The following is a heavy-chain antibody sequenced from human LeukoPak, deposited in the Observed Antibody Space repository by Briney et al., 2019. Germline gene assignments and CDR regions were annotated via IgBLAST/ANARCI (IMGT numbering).Heavy chain of an antibody. CDR3: AKDYIISSSPIYYYDS. CDR1: GFTVSSNY. Sequence: PGGSLRLSCAASGFTVSSNYMSWVRQAPGKGLEWVSVIYSGGSTYYADSVKGRFTISRDNSKNTVYLEMNSLRPEDTAVYYCAKDYIISSSPIYYYDSWGQGALVTVSS. CDR2: IYSGGST. V-gene: IGHV3-53*05. D-gene: IGHD6-6*01. J-gene: IGHJ4*02.